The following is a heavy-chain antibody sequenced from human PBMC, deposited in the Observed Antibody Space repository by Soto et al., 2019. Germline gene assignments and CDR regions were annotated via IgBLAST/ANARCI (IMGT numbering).Heavy chain of an antibody. CDR2: IYYSGST. CDR3: ARPRKGYYYGMDV. J-gene: IGHJ6*02. CDR1: GGSISIYY. Sequence: SETLSLTCTVSGGSISIYYWGWIRQPPGKGLEWIGSIYYSGSTYYNPSLKSRVTISVDTSKNQFSLKLSSVTAADTAVYYCARPRKGYYYGMDVWGQGTTVTVSS. V-gene: IGHV4-39*01.